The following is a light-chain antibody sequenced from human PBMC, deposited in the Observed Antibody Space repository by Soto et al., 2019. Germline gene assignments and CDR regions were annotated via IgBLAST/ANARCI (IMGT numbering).Light chain of an antibody. V-gene: IGKV3-20*01. CDR3: QQYGRSPRT. CDR1: QSVSSSF. Sequence: EIVLTQSPGTLSLSPGERATLSCRASQSVSSSFLAWYQQKPGQAPRLLIYGASSRATGIPDRFSGSGSGTDFTLTISRLEPQDFAVYYGQQYGRSPRTFGPATTVDI. J-gene: IGKJ3*01. CDR2: GAS.